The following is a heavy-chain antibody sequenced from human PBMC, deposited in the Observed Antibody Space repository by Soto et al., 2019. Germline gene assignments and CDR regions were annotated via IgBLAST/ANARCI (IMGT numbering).Heavy chain of an antibody. J-gene: IGHJ5*02. CDR3: ARSVDP. V-gene: IGHV4-59*08. CDR2: IHYTGRT. CDR1: GDSISGSY. Sequence: SSETLSLTCAVSGDSISGSYWSWIRQPPGKGLEWIGFIHYTGRTSYNPSLKSRITVSLDKSKNQFSLSLSSANAADTAVYYCARSVDPLGKGTLVTVSS.